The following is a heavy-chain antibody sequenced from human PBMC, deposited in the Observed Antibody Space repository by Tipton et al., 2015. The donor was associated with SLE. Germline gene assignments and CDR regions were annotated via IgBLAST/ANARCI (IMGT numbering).Heavy chain of an antibody. V-gene: IGHV4-4*02. Sequence: TLSLTCTVSGDSITSITRTNWWSWVRQPPGKGLEWIGEIYHSGSTNYKPSLKSRVIISVDTSKNQFSLNLTSVTAADTAVYYCARGMGSGYYGGYFDLWGRGTLVTVSS. J-gene: IGHJ2*01. CDR3: ARGMGSGYYGGYFDL. D-gene: IGHD5-12*01. CDR1: GDSITSITRTNW. CDR2: IYHSGST.